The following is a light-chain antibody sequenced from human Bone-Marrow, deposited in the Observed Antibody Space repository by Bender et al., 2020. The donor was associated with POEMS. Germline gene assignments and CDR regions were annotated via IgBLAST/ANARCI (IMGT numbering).Light chain of an antibody. CDR1: SSDVGGSNY. Sequence: QSALTQPRLVSGSPGQSVTISCTGTSSDVGGSNYVSWYQHHPGRAPKLMIYDVTNRPSGVSNRFSGSKSGNTAFLTISGLQAEDEADYYCTSYSSSSTDVVGTGTKVTVL. J-gene: IGLJ1*01. CDR2: DVT. CDR3: TSYSSSSTDV. V-gene: IGLV2-14*03.